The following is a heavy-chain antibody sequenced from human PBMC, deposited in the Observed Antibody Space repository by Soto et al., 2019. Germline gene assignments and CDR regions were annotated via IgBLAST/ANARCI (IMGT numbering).Heavy chain of an antibody. V-gene: IGHV3-30*18. J-gene: IGHJ4*02. D-gene: IGHD5-18*01. CDR1: GFTFSSYG. Sequence: GGSLRLSCAASGFTFSSYGMHWVRQAPGKGLEWVAVISYDGSNKYYADSVKGRFTISRDNSKNTLYLQMNSLRAEDTALYYCAKDDQMTASIDYWGQGTLVTVSS. CDR3: AKDDQMTASIDY. CDR2: ISYDGSNK.